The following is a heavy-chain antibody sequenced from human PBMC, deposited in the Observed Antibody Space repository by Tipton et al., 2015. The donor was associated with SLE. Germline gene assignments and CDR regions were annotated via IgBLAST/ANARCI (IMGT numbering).Heavy chain of an antibody. Sequence: LRLSCTVSGGSISSHYWSWIRQPPGKGLEWIGYIYYSGSTNYNPSLKSRVTISVDTSKDQFSLKLSSVTAADTAVYYCARDRIWFGEFPIWGQGTMVTVSS. CDR3: ARDRIWFGEFPI. D-gene: IGHD3-10*01. J-gene: IGHJ3*02. CDR1: GGSISSHY. CDR2: IYYSGST. V-gene: IGHV4-59*11.